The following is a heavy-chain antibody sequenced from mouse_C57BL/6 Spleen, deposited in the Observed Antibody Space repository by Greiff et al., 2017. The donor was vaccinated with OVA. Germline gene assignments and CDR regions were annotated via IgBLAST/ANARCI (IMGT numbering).Heavy chain of an antibody. CDR3: TRPHDGSSHWYFDV. V-gene: IGHV1-5*01. CDR2: IYPGNSDT. D-gene: IGHD1-1*01. CDR1: GYTFTSYW. J-gene: IGHJ1*03. Sequence: EVQLQQSGTVLARPGASVKMSCKTSGYTFTSYWMHWVKQRPGQGLEWIGAIYPGNSDTSYNQKFKGKAKLTAVTSASTAYMELSSLTNEDSAVYYCTRPHDGSSHWYFDVWGTGTTVTVSS.